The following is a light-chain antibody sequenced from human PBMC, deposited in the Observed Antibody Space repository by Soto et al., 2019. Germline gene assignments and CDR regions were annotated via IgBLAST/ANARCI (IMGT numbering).Light chain of an antibody. Sequence: SVLPQPDSVSESPGQTITVSCTGTGSGVGGYNYVSWYQQHPGKAPKFMIYDVSNRPSGVSNRFSGSKSGNTASLTISGLQAEDEADYYCCSYTTSITRQIVFATGTKVTVL. CDR1: GSGVGGYNY. J-gene: IGLJ1*01. CDR3: CSYTTSITRQIV. V-gene: IGLV2-14*01. CDR2: DVS.